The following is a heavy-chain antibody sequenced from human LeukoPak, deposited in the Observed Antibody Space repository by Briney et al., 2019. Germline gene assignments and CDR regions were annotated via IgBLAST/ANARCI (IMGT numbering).Heavy chain of an antibody. CDR1: GFTFSTYW. D-gene: IGHD3-16*02. CDR3: AREGRYLGAFDI. J-gene: IGHJ3*02. CDR2: IKPDGSEG. Sequence: PGGSLRLSCAASGFTFSTYWMAWVRQAPGKGLQWVANIKPDGSEGYYVDSVKGRFTIARDNAKNSLYLQMNSLSAEDTAVYYCAREGRYLGAFDIWGQGTMVTVSS. V-gene: IGHV3-7*01.